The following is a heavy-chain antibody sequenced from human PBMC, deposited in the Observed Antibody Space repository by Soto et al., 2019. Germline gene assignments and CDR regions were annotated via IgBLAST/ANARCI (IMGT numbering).Heavy chain of an antibody. J-gene: IGHJ3*02. V-gene: IGHV4-31*03. CDR3: ARDPYLYDILTGYYPPRDAFDI. D-gene: IGHD3-9*01. CDR2: IYYSGST. Sequence: TLTLTCTVARSSISSGGTYWSWIRQHPGKGLEWIGYIYYSGSTYYNPSLKSRVTISVDTSKNQFSLKLSSVTAADTAVYYCARDPYLYDILTGYYPPRDAFDIWGQGTMVTVSS. CDR1: RSSISSGGTY.